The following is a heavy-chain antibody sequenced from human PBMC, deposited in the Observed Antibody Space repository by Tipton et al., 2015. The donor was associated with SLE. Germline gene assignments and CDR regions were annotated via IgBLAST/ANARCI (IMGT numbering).Heavy chain of an antibody. CDR1: GGSLNGYY. CDR2: INYSVST. CDR3: ARGAGDWSAYPTYFEY. D-gene: IGHD3-3*01. J-gene: IGHJ4*02. V-gene: IGHV4-34*01. Sequence: LRLSCAVYGGSLNGYYWTWIRQSPGKGLEWIGEINYSVSTNYNPSLKSRVTISVDTAKNQFSLKLTSVTAADTAVYYCARGAGDWSAYPTYFEYWGQGMLVTVSS.